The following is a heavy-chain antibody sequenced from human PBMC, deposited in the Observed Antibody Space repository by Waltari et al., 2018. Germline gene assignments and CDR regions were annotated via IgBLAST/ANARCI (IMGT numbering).Heavy chain of an antibody. CDR3: ARLSSSPSN. CDR1: GFTFSSYS. V-gene: IGHV3-48*04. D-gene: IGHD6-6*01. CDR2: ISRSSSTI. J-gene: IGHJ4*02. Sequence: EVQLVESGGGLVQPGGSLRLSCAASGFTFSSYSMNWVRQAPGKGMEWVAYISRSSSTIYYADSVKGRFTISRDNAKNSLYLQMNSLRAEDTAVYYCARLSSSPSNWGQGTLVTVSS.